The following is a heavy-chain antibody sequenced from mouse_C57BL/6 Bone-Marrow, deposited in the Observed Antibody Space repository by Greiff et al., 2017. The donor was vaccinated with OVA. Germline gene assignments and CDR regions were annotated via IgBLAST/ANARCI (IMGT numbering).Heavy chain of an antibody. CDR2: IHPNSGST. CDR1: GYTFTSYW. Sequence: QVQLQQPGAELVKPGASVKLSCKASGYTFTSYWMHWVKQRPGQGLEWIGMIHPNSGSTNYNEKFKSKATLTVDKSSSTAHMQLSSLTSEDSAVYYCARSYYTWFAYWGQGTLVTVSA. J-gene: IGHJ3*01. V-gene: IGHV1-64*01. CDR3: ARSYYTWFAY. D-gene: IGHD2-12*01.